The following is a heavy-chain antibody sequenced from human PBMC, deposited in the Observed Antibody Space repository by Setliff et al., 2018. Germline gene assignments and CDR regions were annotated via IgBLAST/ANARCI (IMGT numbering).Heavy chain of an antibody. CDR1: GGSISSYC. J-gene: IGHJ6*03. Sequence: KPSETLSLTCTVSGGSISSYCWSWIRQPAGKGLEWIGHIYIGGSANYNPSLKSRVTMSIDTSKNQFSLKLNSVTAADMAVYYCAREQWLDPPGYYYMDVWAKGTTVTVSS. V-gene: IGHV4-4*07. CDR2: IYIGGSA. CDR3: AREQWLDPPGYYYMDV. D-gene: IGHD6-19*01.